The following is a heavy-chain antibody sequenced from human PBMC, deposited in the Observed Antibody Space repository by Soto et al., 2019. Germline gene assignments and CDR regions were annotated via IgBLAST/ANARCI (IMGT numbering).Heavy chain of an antibody. Sequence: QVQLQESGPGLVRPSQTLSLTCTVSGDSISSVDHYWSWIRQPPGKGLEWMGYIYHSGSTHYNPSLHSRLTISIDTSTNRFSLNLTSVTAADTAVDFCARLRWETENNWFDPWGQGALVTVSS. J-gene: IGHJ5*02. CDR3: ARLRWETENNWFDP. D-gene: IGHD1-26*01. V-gene: IGHV4-30-4*01. CDR2: IYHSGST. CDR1: GDSISSVDHY.